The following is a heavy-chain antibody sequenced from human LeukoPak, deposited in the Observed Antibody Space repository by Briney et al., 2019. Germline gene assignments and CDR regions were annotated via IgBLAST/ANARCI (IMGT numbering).Heavy chain of an antibody. V-gene: IGHV3-30*18. CDR1: GFTFSSYG. J-gene: IGHJ4*02. CDR3: ANEWELGSFDY. CDR2: ISYDGSNK. D-gene: IGHD1-26*01. Sequence: GRSLRLSCAASGFTFSSYGMHWVRQAPGKGLEWAAVISYDGSNKYYADSVKGRFTISRDNSKNTLYLQMNSLRAEDTAVYYCANEWELGSFDYWGQGTLVTVSS.